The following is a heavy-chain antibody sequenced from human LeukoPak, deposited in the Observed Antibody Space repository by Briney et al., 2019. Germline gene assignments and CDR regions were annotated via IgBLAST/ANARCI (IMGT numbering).Heavy chain of an antibody. J-gene: IGHJ4*02. CDR2: ISSSSTII. Sequence: PGGSLRLSCVASGFTLSSSSMNWVRQAPGKGLEWVSYISSSSTIISYADSVKGRFTISRDNAKNSLYLQMNSLRAEDTAVYYCARGGYSSGLNWGQGTLVTVSS. V-gene: IGHV3-48*01. CDR3: ARGGYSSGLN. CDR1: GFTLSSSS. D-gene: IGHD6-19*01.